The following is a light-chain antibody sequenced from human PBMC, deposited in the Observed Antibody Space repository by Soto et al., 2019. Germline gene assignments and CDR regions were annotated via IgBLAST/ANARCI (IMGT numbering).Light chain of an antibody. CDR3: QQYHRSSIT. CDR2: DAS. CDR1: QSLNNG. V-gene: IGKV1-5*01. Sequence: DIKITQTPSTLSASVGARVTITSRASQSLNNGLAWYQQKPGKAPNLMIYDASTLERGVPSRFSGTGSGTECTLTISSLQPDDFATYYCQQYHRSSITFGQGTRLEI. J-gene: IGKJ5*01.